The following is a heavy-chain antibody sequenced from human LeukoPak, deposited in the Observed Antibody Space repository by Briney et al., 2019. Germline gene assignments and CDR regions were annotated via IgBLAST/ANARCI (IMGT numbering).Heavy chain of an antibody. V-gene: IGHV5-51*01. CDR2: IYPGDSDT. CDR1: GYSFTSYW. D-gene: IGHD6-13*01. J-gene: IGHJ4*02. Sequence: KRGESLKISCKGSGYSFTSYWIGWVRQMPGKGLEWMGIIYPGDSDTRYSPSFQGQVTISADKSISTAYLQWSSLKASDTAMYYCAVLRSWSLYCFDYWGQGTLVTVSS. CDR3: AVLRSWSLYCFDY.